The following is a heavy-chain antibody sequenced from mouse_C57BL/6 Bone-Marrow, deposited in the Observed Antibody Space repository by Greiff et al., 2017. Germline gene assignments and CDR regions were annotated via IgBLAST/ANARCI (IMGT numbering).Heavy chain of an antibody. Sequence: EVQLVESGEGLVKPGGSLKLSCAASGFTFSSYAMSWVRQTPEKRLEWVAYISSGGDYIYYADTVKGRFTISRDNARNTLYLQMSRLKSEDTAMYYCTRNDHDYDGADYFDYWGQGTTLTVSS. D-gene: IGHD2-4*01. CDR2: ISSGGDYI. V-gene: IGHV5-9-1*02. CDR3: TRNDHDYDGADYFDY. CDR1: GFTFSSYA. J-gene: IGHJ2*01.